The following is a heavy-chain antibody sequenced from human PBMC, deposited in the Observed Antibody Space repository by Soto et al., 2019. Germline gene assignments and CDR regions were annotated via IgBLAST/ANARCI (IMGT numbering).Heavy chain of an antibody. V-gene: IGHV1-69*13. D-gene: IGHD2-2*01. Sequence: ASVKVSCKASGGTFSSYAISWVRQAPGQGLEWMGGIIPIFGTANYAQKFQGRVTITADESTSTAYMELSSLRSEDTAVYYCARDLVVPAAYEENGYYYYYYYMDVWGKGTTVTVSS. CDR2: IIPIFGTA. CDR1: GGTFSSYA. CDR3: ARDLVVPAAYEENGYYYYYYYMDV. J-gene: IGHJ6*03.